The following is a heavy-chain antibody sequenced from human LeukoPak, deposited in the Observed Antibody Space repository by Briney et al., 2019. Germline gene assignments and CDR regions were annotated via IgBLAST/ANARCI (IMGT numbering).Heavy chain of an antibody. V-gene: IGHV3-9*01. CDR1: GFTFDNYA. J-gene: IGHJ5*02. Sequence: GGSLRLSCAASGFTFDNYAMHWVRQVPGKGLQWVSGITWNSGSIAYADSVRGRFTISRDNAKSSLYLQMNSLRAEDTAVYYCARSSAYSYGPWGQGTLVTVS. D-gene: IGHD5-18*01. CDR3: ARSSAYSYGP. CDR2: ITWNSGSI.